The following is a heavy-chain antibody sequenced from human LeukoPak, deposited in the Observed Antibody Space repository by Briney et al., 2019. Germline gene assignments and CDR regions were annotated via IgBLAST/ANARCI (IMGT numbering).Heavy chain of an antibody. V-gene: IGHV3-7*01. J-gene: IGHJ4*02. CDR1: GFTFSNHW. CDR2: IKKTGSET. CDR3: AREDGYCSGGNCYSCFDS. D-gene: IGHD2-15*01. Sequence: GGSLRLSCAASGFTFSNHWMGWVRQAPGKGLEWVAYIKKTGSETYYVDSVKGRFTITRDNTRNSLFLQMYSLRAEDTAVYFCAREDGYCSGGNCYSCFDSWGQGTLVTVSS.